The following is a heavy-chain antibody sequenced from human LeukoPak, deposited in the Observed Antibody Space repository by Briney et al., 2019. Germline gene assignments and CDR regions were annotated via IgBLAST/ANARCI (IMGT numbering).Heavy chain of an antibody. Sequence: GRPLRLSCAASGFTFSSYVMTWVRQAPGKGLEWVSAITGSGGSIYYADSVRGRFTISRDNSKNTLYLQMSSLRAEDTAIYYCAHPSTPDYGGLDYWGQGTLVTVSS. D-gene: IGHD4-17*01. V-gene: IGHV3-23*01. CDR1: GFTFSSYV. J-gene: IGHJ4*02. CDR3: AHPSTPDYGGLDY. CDR2: ITGSGGSI.